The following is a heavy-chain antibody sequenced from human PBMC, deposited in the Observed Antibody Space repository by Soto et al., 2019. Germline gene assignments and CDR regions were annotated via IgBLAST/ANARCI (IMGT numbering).Heavy chain of an antibody. J-gene: IGHJ4*02. Sequence: QEQLQESGPGLVKPSQTLSLTCTVSGGSISSGGYYWSRIRQHPGKGLEWIGYIYYSGSTYYNPSLEGRVTISVAGSKDQFSLKLSSVTAADTAVYYCARSSTSANYFDYWGQGTLVTVSS. CDR3: ARSSTSANYFDY. CDR2: IYYSGST. V-gene: IGHV4-31*03. CDR1: GGSISSGGYY. D-gene: IGHD2-2*01.